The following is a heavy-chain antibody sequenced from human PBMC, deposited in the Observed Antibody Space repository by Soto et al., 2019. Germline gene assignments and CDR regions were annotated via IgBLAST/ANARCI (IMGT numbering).Heavy chain of an antibody. J-gene: IGHJ3*02. CDR2: ISGSGGST. V-gene: IGHV3-23*01. D-gene: IGHD6-6*01. Sequence: EVQLLESGGGLVQPGGSLRLSCAASGFTFSSYAMSWVRQAPGKGLEWVSAISGSGGSTYYADSVKGRFTISRDNSKNTLYLQMNSLRAEDTAVYYCAKTWSRSSSSSSAFDIWGQGTMVTVSS. CDR3: AKTWSRSSSSSSAFDI. CDR1: GFTFSSYA.